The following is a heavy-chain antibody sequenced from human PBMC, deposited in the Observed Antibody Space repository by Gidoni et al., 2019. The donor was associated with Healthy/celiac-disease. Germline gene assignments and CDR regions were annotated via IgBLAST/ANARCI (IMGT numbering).Heavy chain of an antibody. Sequence: EVQLVESGGGLVQPGGSLRLSCAASGFTFSSSSMNWVRQAPGKGLEWVSYISSSSSTIYYADSVKGRFTISRDNAKNSLYLQMNSLRAEDTAVYYCARDPAYCGGDCYRGGYFDYWGQGTLVTVSS. CDR2: ISSSSSTI. CDR3: ARDPAYCGGDCYRGGYFDY. CDR1: GFTFSSSS. V-gene: IGHV3-48*04. D-gene: IGHD2-21*02. J-gene: IGHJ4*02.